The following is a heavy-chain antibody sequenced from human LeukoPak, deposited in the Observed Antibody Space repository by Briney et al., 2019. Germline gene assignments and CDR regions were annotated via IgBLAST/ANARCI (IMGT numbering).Heavy chain of an antibody. CDR2: INHSGST. Sequence: SETLSLTCAVYGGSFSGYYWSWIRQPPGKGLEWIGEINHSGSTNYNPSLKSRVTISVDTSKNQFSLKLSSVTAADTAAYYCARGRWGYYYGSGRKGYYFDYWGQGTLVTVSP. CDR1: GGSFSGYY. CDR3: ARGRWGYYYGSGRKGYYFDY. D-gene: IGHD3-10*01. J-gene: IGHJ4*02. V-gene: IGHV4-34*01.